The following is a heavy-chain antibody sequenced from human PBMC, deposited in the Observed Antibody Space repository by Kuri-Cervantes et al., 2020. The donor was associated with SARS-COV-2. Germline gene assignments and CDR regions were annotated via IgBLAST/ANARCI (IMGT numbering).Heavy chain of an antibody. CDR2: IIPIFGTA. D-gene: IGHD4-17*01. CDR1: GGTFSSYA. J-gene: IGHJ6*03. CDR3: ARSPFIGDLGNAHYYYYMDV. Sequence: KISCKASGGTFSSYAISWVRQAPGQGLEWMGGIIPIFGTANYAQKFQGRVTITADESTSTAYMELSSLRSEDTAVYYCARSPFIGDLGNAHYYYYMDVWGKGTTVTVSS. V-gene: IGHV1-69*01.